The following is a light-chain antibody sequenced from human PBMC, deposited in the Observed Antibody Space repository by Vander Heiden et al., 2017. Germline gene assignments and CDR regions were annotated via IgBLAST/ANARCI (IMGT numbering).Light chain of an antibody. V-gene: IGLV3-1*01. Sequence: SYELTQPPSVSVSPGQTASITCSGDKLGDKYACWYQQKPDHSPVLVIYQDSKRPSGIPERFSGSNSENTATLTISGTQAMDEADYYCQAWDSSTAVFGGGTKLTVL. CDR2: QDS. CDR3: QAWDSSTAV. J-gene: IGLJ2*01. CDR1: KLGDKY.